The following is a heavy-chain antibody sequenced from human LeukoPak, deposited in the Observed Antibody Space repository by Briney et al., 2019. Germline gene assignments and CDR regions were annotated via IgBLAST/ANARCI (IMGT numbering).Heavy chain of an antibody. D-gene: IGHD3-9*01. V-gene: IGHV3-21*04. Sequence: PGGSLRLSCAASGFTFSSYSMNWVRQAPGKGLEWVSSISSSSSYIYYADSVKGRFTISRDNAKNSLYLQMNSLRAEDTAVYYCATVDDILTGYSTTDYWGQGTLVTVSS. CDR3: ATVDDILTGYSTTDY. J-gene: IGHJ4*02. CDR1: GFTFSSYS. CDR2: ISSSSSYI.